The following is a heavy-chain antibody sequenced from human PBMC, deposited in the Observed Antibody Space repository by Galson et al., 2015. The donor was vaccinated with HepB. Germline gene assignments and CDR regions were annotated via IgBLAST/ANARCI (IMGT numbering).Heavy chain of an antibody. CDR1: GYTFTTYY. CDR2: INPSGGST. CDR3: ARAGVCSGCSCYSNLFDY. J-gene: IGHJ4*02. D-gene: IGHD2-15*01. Sequence: SVKVSCKASGYTFTTYYMPWVRQAPGQGLEWMGIINPSGGSTSYAQKFQGRVTMTTDTSTNTVYMELSSLRSEDTAVYYCARAGVCSGCSCYSNLFDYWGQGTLVTVSS. V-gene: IGHV1-46*01.